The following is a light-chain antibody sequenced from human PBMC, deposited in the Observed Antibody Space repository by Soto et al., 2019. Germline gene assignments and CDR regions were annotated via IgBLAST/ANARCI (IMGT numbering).Light chain of an antibody. Sequence: DIVMTQSPDSLAVSLGERATINCKSSQSVLNWSSNKNSLAWYQQKPGQPPRLLVYWASTRESGVPDRFSGSGSETDFTLTISSLQAEDEAVYYCQDYRGLPFTFGGGTKVEIK. CDR1: QSVLNWSSNKNS. J-gene: IGKJ4*01. V-gene: IGKV4-1*01. CDR3: QDYRGLPFT. CDR2: WAS.